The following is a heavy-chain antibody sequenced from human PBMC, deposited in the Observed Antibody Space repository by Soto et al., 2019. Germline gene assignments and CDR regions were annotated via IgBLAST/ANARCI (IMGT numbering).Heavy chain of an antibody. D-gene: IGHD6-13*01. CDR1: GGSINSGGYY. J-gene: IGHJ4*02. CDR3: AGSSSPAYYFDY. Sequence: PSETLSLTCTVSGGSINSGGYYWTWIRQHPGKGLEWIGYIYHSGSTYYSPSLKSRTTISVDTSKSQFSLNLSSVTAADTAVYYCAGSSSPAYYFDYWGQGALVTVSS. CDR2: IYHSGST. V-gene: IGHV4-31*03.